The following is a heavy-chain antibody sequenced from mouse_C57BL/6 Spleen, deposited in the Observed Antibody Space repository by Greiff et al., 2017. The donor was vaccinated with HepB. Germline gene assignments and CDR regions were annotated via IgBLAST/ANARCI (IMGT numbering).Heavy chain of an antibody. J-gene: IGHJ4*01. CDR2: INPYNGGT. V-gene: IGHV1-19*01. Sequence: EVQLQQSGPVLVKPGASVKMSCKASGYTFTDYYMNWVKQSHGKSLEWIGVINPYNGGTSYNQKFKGKATLTVDKSSSTAYMELNSLTSEDSAVYYCARRYYGSSYGAMDYWGQGTSVTVSS. D-gene: IGHD1-1*01. CDR1: GYTFTDYY. CDR3: ARRYYGSSYGAMDY.